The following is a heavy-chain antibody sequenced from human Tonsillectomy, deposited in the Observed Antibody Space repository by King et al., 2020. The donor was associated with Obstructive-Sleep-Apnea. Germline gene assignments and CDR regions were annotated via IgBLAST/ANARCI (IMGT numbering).Heavy chain of an antibody. Sequence: QLQESGPGLVKPSETLSLTCTVSGGSISSSYWSWIRQPPGKGLEGIGYIYYSGSTNYNPSLKSLVTISVDTSKNQFSLKLSSVTAADTAVYFCARLRRMIVVDTGLVFDYWGQGTLVTVSS. D-gene: IGHD3-22*01. J-gene: IGHJ4*02. CDR2: IYYSGST. V-gene: IGHV4-59*08. CDR1: GGSISSSY. CDR3: ARLRRMIVVDTGLVFDY.